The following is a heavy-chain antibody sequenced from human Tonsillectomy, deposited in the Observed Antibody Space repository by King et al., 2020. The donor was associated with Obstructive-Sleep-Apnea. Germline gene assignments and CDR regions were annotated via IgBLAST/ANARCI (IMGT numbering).Heavy chain of an antibody. CDR3: AKRGSRHLVVYFDY. D-gene: IGHD2-15*01. CDR1: GFTFNNYA. Sequence: VQLVESGGGLVQPGGSLRLSCAASGFTFNNYAMHWVRQAPGKGLEWLSTISTSGGSAYYADSVKGRFTVSRDNSKNVLYLQLTSLTAEDTAVYYCAKRGSRHLVVYFDYWGQGTLVTVSS. V-gene: IGHV3-23*04. CDR2: ISTSGGSA. J-gene: IGHJ4*02.